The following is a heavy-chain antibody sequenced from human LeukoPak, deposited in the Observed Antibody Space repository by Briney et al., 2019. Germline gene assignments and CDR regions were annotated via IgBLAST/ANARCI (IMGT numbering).Heavy chain of an antibody. CDR3: AREGGGSYFYFDY. D-gene: IGHD1-26*01. CDR1: GFTFSSYA. J-gene: IGHJ4*02. Sequence: GGSLRLSCAASGFTFSSYAMHWVRQAPGKGLGWVAVISYDGSNKYYADSVKGRFTISRDNSKNTLYLQMNSLRAEDTAVYYCAREGGGSYFYFDYWGQGTLVTVSS. CDR2: ISYDGSNK. V-gene: IGHV3-30*01.